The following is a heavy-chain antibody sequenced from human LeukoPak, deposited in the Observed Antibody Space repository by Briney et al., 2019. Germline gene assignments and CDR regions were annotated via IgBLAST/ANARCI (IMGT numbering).Heavy chain of an antibody. CDR1: GFTLSSYW. D-gene: IGHD5-18*01. CDR3: VRVPVGTDMVDIDY. Sequence: GGSLRLSCAASGFTLSSYWMHWVRQAPGKGLVWVSRINGDGRTITYADSVKGRFTISRDTAKNTLYLQMNSLGADATAEYYCVRVPVGTDMVDIDYWGQGTLATVSS. V-gene: IGHV3-74*01. CDR2: INGDGRTI. J-gene: IGHJ4*02.